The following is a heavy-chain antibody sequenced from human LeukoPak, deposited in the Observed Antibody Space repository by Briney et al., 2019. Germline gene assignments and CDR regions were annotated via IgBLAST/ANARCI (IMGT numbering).Heavy chain of an antibody. J-gene: IGHJ6*02. Sequence: GGSPRLSCAASGFTVSSNYMSWVRQAPGKGLEWVSVIYSGGSTYYADSVKGRFTISRDNSKNTLYLQMNSLRAEDTAVYYCARGFPRVLRYFDWSTYYYYGMDVWGQGTTVTVSS. V-gene: IGHV3-53*01. CDR3: ARGFPRVLRYFDWSTYYYYGMDV. D-gene: IGHD3-9*01. CDR1: GFTVSSNY. CDR2: IYSGGST.